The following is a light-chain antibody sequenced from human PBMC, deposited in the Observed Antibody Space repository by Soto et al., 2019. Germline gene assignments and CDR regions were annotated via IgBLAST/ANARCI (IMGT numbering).Light chain of an antibody. J-gene: IGLJ2*01. CDR1: SSDVGGYNY. V-gene: IGLV2-14*01. CDR3: SSYTSSSTLGVV. Sequence: QSALTQPASVSGSPGQSITISCTGTSSDVGGYNYVSWYQQYPGKAPKLMIYDVNNRPSGVSNRFSGSKSGNTASLTISGLQAEDEADYYCSSYTSSSTLGVVFGGGTKLTVL. CDR2: DVN.